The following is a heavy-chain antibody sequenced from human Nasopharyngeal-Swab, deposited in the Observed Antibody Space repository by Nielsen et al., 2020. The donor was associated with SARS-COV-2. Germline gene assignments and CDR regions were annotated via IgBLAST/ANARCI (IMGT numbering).Heavy chain of an antibody. CDR3: AKAGGAFDI. Sequence: GESLKISCAASGFTFSSYSMNWVRQAPGKGLEWVSAISGSGGSTYHADSVKGRFTISRDNSKNTLYLQMNSLRAEDTAVYYCAKAGGAFDIWGQGTMVTVSS. D-gene: IGHD3-16*01. V-gene: IGHV3-23*01. CDR2: ISGSGGST. J-gene: IGHJ3*02. CDR1: GFTFSSYS.